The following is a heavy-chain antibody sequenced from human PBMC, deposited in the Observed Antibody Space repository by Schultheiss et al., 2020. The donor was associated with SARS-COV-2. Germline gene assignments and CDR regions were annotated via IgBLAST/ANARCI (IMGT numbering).Heavy chain of an antibody. J-gene: IGHJ6*02. V-gene: IGHV3-23*01. CDR2: ISGSGGST. CDR3: ARGFYDFWSGYYSPYYYGMDV. D-gene: IGHD3-3*01. CDR1: GFTFSSYA. Sequence: GGSLRLSCAASGFTFSSYAMSWVRQAPGKGLEWVLAISGSGGSTYYADSVKGRFTISRDNSKNTLYLQMNSLRAEDTAVYYCARGFYDFWSGYYSPYYYGMDVWGQGTTVTVSS.